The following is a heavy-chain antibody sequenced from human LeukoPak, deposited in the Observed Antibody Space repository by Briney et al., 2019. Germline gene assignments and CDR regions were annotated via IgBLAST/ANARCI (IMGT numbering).Heavy chain of an antibody. V-gene: IGHV3-15*01. Sequence: GGSLRLSCAASGFTFSNAWMSWVRQAPGKELEWVGRIKSKTDGGTTDYAAPVKGRFTISRDDSKNTLYLQMNSLKTEDTAVYYCTSPCSGGSCLSWGQGTLVTVSS. CDR1: GFTFSNAW. D-gene: IGHD2-15*01. CDR2: IKSKTDGGTT. J-gene: IGHJ5*02. CDR3: TSPCSGGSCLS.